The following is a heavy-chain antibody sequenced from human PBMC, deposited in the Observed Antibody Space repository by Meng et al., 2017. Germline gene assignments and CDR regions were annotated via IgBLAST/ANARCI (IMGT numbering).Heavy chain of an antibody. D-gene: IGHD1-26*01. CDR3: ARPLIVGATNWNGFYYYYGMDV. CDR2: ISYDGSNK. Sequence: GESLKISCAASGFTFSSYAMHWVRQAPGKGLEWVAVISYDGSNKYYADSVKGRFTISRDNSKNTLYLQMNSLRAEDTAVYYCARPLIVGATNWNGFYYYYGMDVWGQGTTVTVSS. J-gene: IGHJ6*02. V-gene: IGHV3-30*04. CDR1: GFTFSSYA.